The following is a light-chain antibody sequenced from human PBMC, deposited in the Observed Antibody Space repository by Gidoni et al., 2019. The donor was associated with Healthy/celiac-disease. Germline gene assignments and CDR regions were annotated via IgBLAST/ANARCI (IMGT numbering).Light chain of an antibody. J-gene: IGKJ2*01. CDR1: QSVSSSY. CDR3: QQYGSSPMYT. V-gene: IGKV3-20*01. CDR2: GAS. Sequence: EIVLTQSPGTLSLSPGERATLSCRASQSVSSSYLAWYQQKPGQAPRLLIYGASSRATGIPDRFSGSVSGTDSTLTISRLEPEDFAVYYCQQYGSSPMYTFGQGTKLEIK.